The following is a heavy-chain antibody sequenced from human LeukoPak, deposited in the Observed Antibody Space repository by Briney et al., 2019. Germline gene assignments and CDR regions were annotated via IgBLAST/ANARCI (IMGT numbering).Heavy chain of an antibody. CDR2: IRYDGSNK. CDR1: GFTFSSYG. V-gene: IGHV3-30*02. Sequence: GGSLRLSCAASGFTFSSYGMHWVRQAPGKGLEWVAFIRYDGSNKYYADSVKGRFTISRDNSKNTLYLQMNSLRAEDTAVYYCAKAPYYYDSSGYHFDYWGQGTLVTVSA. J-gene: IGHJ4*02. D-gene: IGHD3-22*01. CDR3: AKAPYYYDSSGYHFDY.